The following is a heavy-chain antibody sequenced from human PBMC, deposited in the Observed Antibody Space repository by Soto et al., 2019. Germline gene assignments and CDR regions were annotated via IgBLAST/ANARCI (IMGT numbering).Heavy chain of an antibody. CDR3: ARVTMSGPSSIAARPYYYYGMDV. D-gene: IGHD6-6*01. Sequence: QVQLVQSGAEVKKPGSSVKVSCKASGGTFSSYAISWVRQAPGQGLEWMGGIIPIFGTANYAQKFQGRVTITADESTSTAYMELSSLRSEDTAVYYCARVTMSGPSSIAARPYYYYGMDVWGQGTTVTVSS. V-gene: IGHV1-69*01. CDR1: GGTFSSYA. J-gene: IGHJ6*02. CDR2: IIPIFGTA.